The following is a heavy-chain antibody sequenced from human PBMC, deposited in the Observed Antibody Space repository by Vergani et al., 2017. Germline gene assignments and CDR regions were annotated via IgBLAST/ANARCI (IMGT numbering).Heavy chain of an antibody. CDR3: GRRVWYYYYYYMDV. Sequence: QVQLQESGPGLVKPSQTLSLTCTVSGGSISSGSYYWSWIRQPAGKGLEWIGRSYTSGSTNYNPSLKSRVTMSVDTSKNQFSLKLSSVTAADTAVYYCGRRVWYYYYYYMDVWGKGTTVTVSS. D-gene: IGHD6-6*01. V-gene: IGHV4-61*02. CDR2: SYTSGST. J-gene: IGHJ6*03. CDR1: GGSISSGSYY.